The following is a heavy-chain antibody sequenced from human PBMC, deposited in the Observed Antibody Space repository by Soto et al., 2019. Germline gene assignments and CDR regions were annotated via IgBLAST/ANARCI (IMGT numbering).Heavy chain of an antibody. CDR1: GGTFSSYT. Sequence: QVQLVQSGAEVQKPGSSVKVSCKASGGTFSSYTISWVRQAPGQGLEWMGRIIPILGIANYAQKFQGRVTITADKSTSTAYMELSSLRSEDTAVYYCAGGGGSATGAFDYWGQGTLVTVSS. V-gene: IGHV1-69*02. CDR2: IIPILGIA. CDR3: AGGGGSATGAFDY. J-gene: IGHJ4*02. D-gene: IGHD3-16*01.